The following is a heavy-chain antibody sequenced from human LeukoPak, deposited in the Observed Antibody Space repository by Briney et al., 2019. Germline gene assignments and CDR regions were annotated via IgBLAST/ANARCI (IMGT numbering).Heavy chain of an antibody. CDR3: AKPNCYKTICPTWSPSFFDS. J-gene: IGHJ4*02. CDR2: ISFDGSDK. Sequence: GGSLRLSCATSGFTFSSYGMQWVRQAPRKGKEWVAVISFDGSDKYYADFVKCRFTISRDNSKNTVYLQMNSLRAEDTAVYYCAKPNCYKTICPTWSPSFFDSWGQGMLVAVSS. CDR1: GFTFSSYG. D-gene: IGHD2/OR15-2a*01. V-gene: IGHV3-30*18.